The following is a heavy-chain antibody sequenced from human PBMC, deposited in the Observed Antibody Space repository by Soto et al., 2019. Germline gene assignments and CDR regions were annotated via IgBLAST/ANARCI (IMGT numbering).Heavy chain of an antibody. J-gene: IGHJ6*02. D-gene: IGHD2-2*02. Sequence: SVKVSCKASGGTFSSYAISWVRQAPGQGLEWMGGIIPIFGTANYAQKFQGRVTITADESTSTAYMELSSLRSEDTAVYYCARTPLYDTGYYYYYGMDVWGQGTKVTVYS. V-gene: IGHV1-69*13. CDR1: GGTFSSYA. CDR3: ARTPLYDTGYYYYYGMDV. CDR2: IIPIFGTA.